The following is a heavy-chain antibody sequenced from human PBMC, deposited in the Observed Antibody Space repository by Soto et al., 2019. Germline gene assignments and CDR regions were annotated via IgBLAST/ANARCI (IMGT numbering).Heavy chain of an antibody. V-gene: IGHV1-69*01. J-gene: IGHJ5*02. D-gene: IGHD3-16*02. CDR3: ARGWEGYPQINWFDP. Sequence: QVQLVQSGAEVKKPGSSVKVSCKASGSTFSSYAISWVRQAPGQGLEWMGGIIPIFGTANYAQKFQGRVTINAEESTSTAYMELSSLRSEDTAVYYCARGWEGYPQINWFDPWGQGTLVTVSS. CDR1: GSTFSSYA. CDR2: IIPIFGTA.